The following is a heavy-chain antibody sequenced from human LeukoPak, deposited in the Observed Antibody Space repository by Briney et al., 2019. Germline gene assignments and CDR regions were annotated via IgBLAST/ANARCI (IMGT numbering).Heavy chain of an antibody. CDR2: ISPDGSST. J-gene: IGHJ4*02. V-gene: IGHV3-74*01. CDR3: ARRPGRYFDY. CDR1: GFTFSSYW. Sequence: GGSLRLSCAASGFTFSSYWMHWVRQVPGKGLVWVSFISPDGSSTNYADSVKGRFTISRGNAKNTLYLQMNSLSVEDTAVYYCARRPGRYFDYWGQGTLVTVSS. D-gene: IGHD3-9*01.